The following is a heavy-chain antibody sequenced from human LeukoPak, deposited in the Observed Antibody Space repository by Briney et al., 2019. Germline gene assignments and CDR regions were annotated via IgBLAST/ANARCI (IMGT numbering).Heavy chain of an antibody. D-gene: IGHD2-8*01. Sequence: GGSLRLSCAASGFSFNNFAMSWVRQAPGKGLEWVSGVSDSGHRTYYADSVKGRFTISRDNSRGMLYLQMSSLRVEETAVYYCAKGKINHNGAFDAWGQGTRVTVSS. V-gene: IGHV3-23*01. J-gene: IGHJ3*01. CDR3: AKGKINHNGAFDA. CDR2: VSDSGHRT. CDR1: GFSFNNFA.